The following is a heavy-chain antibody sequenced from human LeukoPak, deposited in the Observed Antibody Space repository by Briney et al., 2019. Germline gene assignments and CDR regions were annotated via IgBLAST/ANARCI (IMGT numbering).Heavy chain of an antibody. CDR2: ISSSSSHI. CDR1: GFTFSNYN. J-gene: IGHJ1*01. Sequence: GGSLRLSCAASGFTFSNYNMNWVRQAPGKGLEWVSSISSSSSHIYYADSVKGRFTISRDNAKNSLFLQMNSLRAEDTAVYYCARDPPSFQHWGQGTLVTVSS. V-gene: IGHV3-21*01. CDR3: ARDPPSFQH.